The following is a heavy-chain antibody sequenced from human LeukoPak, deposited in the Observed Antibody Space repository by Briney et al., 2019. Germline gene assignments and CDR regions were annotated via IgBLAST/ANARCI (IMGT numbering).Heavy chain of an antibody. Sequence: GASVKVSCKVSGYTLTELSMHWVRQAPGKGLEWMGGFDPEDGETIYAQNFQGRVTITADESTSTTYLELSSLRSEDTAVYYCARVRGISGYDVDYYYYYYMDVWGKGTTVTVSS. CDR1: GYTLTELS. CDR2: FDPEDGET. CDR3: ARVRGISGYDVDYYYYYYMDV. J-gene: IGHJ6*03. D-gene: IGHD5-12*01. V-gene: IGHV1-24*01.